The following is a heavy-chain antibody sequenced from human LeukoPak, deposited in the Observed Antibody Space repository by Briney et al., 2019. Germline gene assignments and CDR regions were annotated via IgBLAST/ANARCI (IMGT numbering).Heavy chain of an antibody. V-gene: IGHV4-34*01. CDR2: ITHAAIL. CDR1: GGASFTDYS. Sequence: TSETLSLTCVVCGGASFTDYSWNWIRQSPGKGLEWVGEITHAAILNYNPSLKGRVAISVDTSKNQVSLKLDSMTAADTAMYYCARGRGEAAGLDHWGQGTLVTVSS. D-gene: IGHD6-13*01. J-gene: IGHJ4*02. CDR3: ARGRGEAAGLDH.